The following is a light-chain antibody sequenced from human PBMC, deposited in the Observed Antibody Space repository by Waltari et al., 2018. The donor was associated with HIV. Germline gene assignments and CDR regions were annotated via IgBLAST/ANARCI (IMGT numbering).Light chain of an antibody. CDR2: DAS. V-gene: IGKV3-11*01. CDR3: QGLNVYPRRLF. CDR1: QSVSSY. Sequence: EIVLTQSPATLSLSPGERATLSCRASQSVSSYLAWYQQKPGQAPRLLIYDASNRATGIPARFSGSGSGTEFTLTISSLQPEDFATYFCQGLNVYPRRLFFGGGTKLEVK. J-gene: IGKJ4*01.